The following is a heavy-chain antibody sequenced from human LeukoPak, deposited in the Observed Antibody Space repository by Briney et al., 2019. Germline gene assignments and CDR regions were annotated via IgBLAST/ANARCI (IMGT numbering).Heavy chain of an antibody. J-gene: IGHJ4*02. CDR2: INHSGST. D-gene: IGHD1-26*01. CDR3: AREKVGASPIDY. Sequence: PSETLSLTCAVYGGSFSGYYWSWIRQPPGKGLEWIGEINHSGSTYYNPSLKSRVTISVDTSKNQFSLKLSSVTAADTAVYYCAREKVGASPIDYWGQGTLVTVSS. CDR1: GGSFSGYY. V-gene: IGHV4-34*01.